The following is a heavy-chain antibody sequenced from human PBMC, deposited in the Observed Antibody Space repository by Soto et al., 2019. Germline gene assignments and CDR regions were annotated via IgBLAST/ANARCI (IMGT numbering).Heavy chain of an antibody. J-gene: IGHJ4*02. D-gene: IGHD3-22*01. CDR1: GYTFTGYY. Sequence: ASVKVSCKASGYTFTGYYMHWGRQAPVQGLGWMGWINPNSGGTNYAQKFQGRVTMTRDTSISTAYMELSRLRSDDTAVYYCARALSYYYDSSGYAPYSDYWGQGTLVTVSS. V-gene: IGHV1-2*02. CDR3: ARALSYYYDSSGYAPYSDY. CDR2: INPNSGGT.